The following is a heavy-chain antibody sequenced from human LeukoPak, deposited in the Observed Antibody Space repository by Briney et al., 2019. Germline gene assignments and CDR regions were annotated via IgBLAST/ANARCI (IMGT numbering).Heavy chain of an antibody. V-gene: IGHV4-34*01. D-gene: IGHD2-15*01. J-gene: IGHJ3*02. CDR2: INHSGST. CDR1: GGSFSGYY. Sequence: SETLSLTCAVYGGSFSGYYWSWIRQPPGKGLEWIGEINHSGSTNYNPSLKSRVTISVDTSKNQFSLKLSSVTAADTAVYYCARLRTRYCSGGSCYKPAFDIWGQGTTVTVSS. CDR3: ARLRTRYCSGGSCYKPAFDI.